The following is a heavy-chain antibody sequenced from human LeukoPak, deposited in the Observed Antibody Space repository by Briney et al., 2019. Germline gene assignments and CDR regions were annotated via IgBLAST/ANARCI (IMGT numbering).Heavy chain of an antibody. Sequence: ASVKVSCKASGCTFTSYYMHWVRQAPGQGLEWMGIINPSGGSTSYAQKFQGRVTMTRDMSTSTVYMELSSLRSEDTAVYYCARDQLPQDGAPAALTFYYYYYMDVWGKGTTVTVSS. V-gene: IGHV1-46*01. CDR3: ARDQLPQDGAPAALTFYYYYYMDV. D-gene: IGHD2-2*01. J-gene: IGHJ6*03. CDR2: INPSGGST. CDR1: GCTFTSYY.